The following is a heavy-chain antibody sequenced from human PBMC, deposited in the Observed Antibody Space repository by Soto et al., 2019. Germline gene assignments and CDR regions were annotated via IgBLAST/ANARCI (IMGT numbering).Heavy chain of an antibody. J-gene: IGHJ4*02. D-gene: IGHD5-12*01. Sequence: ASVKVSCKASGYTFTSYAMHWVRQAPGQRLERMGWINAGNGNTGYADSVKGRFTISRDNVKNTLYLQMNSLRAEDTAVYYCARGLSGYYGFDYWGQGTLVTVSS. V-gene: IGHV1-3*01. CDR3: ARGLSGYYGFDY. CDR2: INAGNGNT. CDR1: GYTFTSYA.